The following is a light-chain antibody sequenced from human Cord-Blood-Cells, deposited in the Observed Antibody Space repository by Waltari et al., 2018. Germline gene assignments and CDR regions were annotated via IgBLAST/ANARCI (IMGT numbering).Light chain of an antibody. CDR1: PDISNY. CDR2: DAS. V-gene: IGKV1-33*01. J-gene: IGKJ3*01. Sequence: DTLMTQSTYPISPLECVMVLSTCQASPDISNYLNWYQQKPGKAPKLLIYDASNLETGVPSRFSGSGSGTDFTFTISSLQPEDIATYYCQQYDNLPFTFGPGTKVDIK. CDR3: QQYDNLPFT.